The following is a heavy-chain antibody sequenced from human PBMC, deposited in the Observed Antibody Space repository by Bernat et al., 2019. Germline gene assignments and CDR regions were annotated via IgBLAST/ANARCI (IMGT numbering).Heavy chain of an antibody. V-gene: IGHV4-59*08. CDR1: GASISSFY. CDR2: VFNSGTT. J-gene: IGHJ4*02. CDR3: ARRSNRYCAHLDF. D-gene: IGHD2-15*01. Sequence: QVHLQESGPGLVRPSETLSLTCTVTGASISSFYWTWVRQPPGKGLEWIGYVFNSGTTNYSPSLRSRVSMSIDTSERQFSLKLTSVTAADTAIYYCARRSNRYCAHLDFWGQGTLVIVSS.